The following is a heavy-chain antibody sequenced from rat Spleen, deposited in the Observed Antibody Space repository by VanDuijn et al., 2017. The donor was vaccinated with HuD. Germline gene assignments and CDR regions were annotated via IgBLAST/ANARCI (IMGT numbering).Heavy chain of an antibody. CDR3: ARRDYYDGVHYHHY. CDR1: GFTFSDYY. Sequence: EVQLVESDGGLVQPGRSLQLSCAASGFTFSDYYMAWVRQTPKKGLEWVASSSYEGSSTYYGESVKGRFTISRDSAKSTLYLQLDSLRSEDTATDYWARRDYYDGVHYHHYWGQRVMVTGSS. J-gene: IGHJ2*01. CDR2: SSYEGSST. D-gene: IGHD1-12*02. V-gene: IGHV5-22*01.